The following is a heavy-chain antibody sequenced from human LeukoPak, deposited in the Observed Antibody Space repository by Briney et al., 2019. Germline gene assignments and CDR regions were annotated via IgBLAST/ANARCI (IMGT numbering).Heavy chain of an antibody. V-gene: IGHV3-21*04. Sequence: PGGSLRLSCAASGFTVSSNYTSWVRQAPGKGLEWVSSISSSSSYIYYADSVKGRFTISRDNSKNTLYLQMNSLRAEDTAVYYCARVWFGEFAYFDYWGQGTLVTVSS. CDR2: ISSSSSYI. CDR3: ARVWFGEFAYFDY. CDR1: GFTVSSNY. D-gene: IGHD3-10*01. J-gene: IGHJ4*02.